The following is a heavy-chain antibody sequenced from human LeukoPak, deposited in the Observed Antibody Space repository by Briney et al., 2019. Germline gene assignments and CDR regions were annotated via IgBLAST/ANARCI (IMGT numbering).Heavy chain of an antibody. CDR2: IYPGDSDT. J-gene: IGHJ3*02. Sequence: GESLKISCKGSGYSFISYWIGWVRQLPGKGLEWMGIIYPGDSDTRYNPSFQGQVTISADKSISTAFLQWSSLEASDTAMYYCARVRGPEKGDAFDIWGQGTMVTVSS. CDR1: GYSFISYW. CDR3: ARVRGPEKGDAFDI. D-gene: IGHD1-14*01. V-gene: IGHV5-51*01.